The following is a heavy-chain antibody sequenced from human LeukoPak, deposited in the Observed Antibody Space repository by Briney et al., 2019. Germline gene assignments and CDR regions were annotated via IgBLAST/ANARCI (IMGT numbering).Heavy chain of an antibody. CDR2: INSDGGGA. CDR3: ARDQRGYSGYEIDY. V-gene: IGHV3-74*01. CDR1: GITFGNNW. Sequence: GGSLRLSCAASGITFGNNWMHWVRQGPGKGLVWISRINSDGGGAIYADSVKGRFTVSRDNAKNTLYLQMNSLRAEDTAVYYCARDQRGYSGYEIDYWGQGTLVTVSS. J-gene: IGHJ4*02. D-gene: IGHD5-12*01.